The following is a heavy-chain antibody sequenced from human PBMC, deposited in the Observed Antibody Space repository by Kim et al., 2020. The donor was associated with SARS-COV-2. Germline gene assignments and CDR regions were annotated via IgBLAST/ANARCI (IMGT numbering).Heavy chain of an antibody. J-gene: IGHJ4*02. Sequence: GGSLRLSCAASGFTFSSYGMHWVRQAPGKGLEWVAVISYDGSNKYYADSVKGRFTISRDNSKNTLYLQMNSLRAEDTAVYYCARDLYTAMVTAFDYWGQG. CDR1: GFTFSSYG. CDR2: ISYDGSNK. D-gene: IGHD5-18*01. V-gene: IGHV3-33*05. CDR3: ARDLYTAMVTAFDY.